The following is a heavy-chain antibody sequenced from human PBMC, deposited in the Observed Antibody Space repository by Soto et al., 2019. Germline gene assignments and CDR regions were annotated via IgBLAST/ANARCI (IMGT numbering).Heavy chain of an antibody. CDR1: GGSISSSYY. D-gene: IGHD5-12*01. V-gene: IGHV4-34*01. J-gene: IGHJ6*03. Sequence: PSETLSLTCTVSGGSISSSYYWSWIRQPPGKGLEWIGEINHSGSTNYNPSLKSRVTISVDTSKNQFSLKLSSVTAADTAVYYCARGFGGYGVTINGHYYYYMDVWGKGTTVTVSS. CDR3: ARGFGGYGVTINGHYYYYMDV. CDR2: INHSGST.